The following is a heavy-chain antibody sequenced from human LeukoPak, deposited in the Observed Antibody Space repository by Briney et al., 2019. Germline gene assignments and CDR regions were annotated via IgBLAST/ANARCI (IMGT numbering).Heavy chain of an antibody. D-gene: IGHD1-26*01. V-gene: IGHV4-59*01. J-gene: IGHJ5*01. CDR1: DDSITMYY. Sequence: SETLSLTCSVSDDSITMYYWTWIRQPPGKGLEWIGYIYYSGSTNYNPSLKSRVTISVDTSKNQFSLNLSSLTAADTAVYYCARDSAYSGSYWGNWFDSWGPGILVTVSS. CDR3: ARDSAYSGSYWGNWFDS. CDR2: IYYSGST.